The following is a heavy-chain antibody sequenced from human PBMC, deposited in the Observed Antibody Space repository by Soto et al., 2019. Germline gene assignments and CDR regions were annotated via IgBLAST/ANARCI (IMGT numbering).Heavy chain of an antibody. J-gene: IGHJ4*02. Sequence: GGSLRLSCAASGFTFSTYAMSWVRQAPRKGLEWVSAISGNGGDYTYYADSVKGRFTISRDNSKNTLYLQMNSLRAEDTDVYYCVPLCRYCSTTTPSWGQGTLVTVSS. V-gene: IGHV3-23*01. CDR3: VPLCRYCSTTTPS. CDR1: GFTFSTYA. CDR2: ISGNGGDYT. D-gene: IGHD2-2*01.